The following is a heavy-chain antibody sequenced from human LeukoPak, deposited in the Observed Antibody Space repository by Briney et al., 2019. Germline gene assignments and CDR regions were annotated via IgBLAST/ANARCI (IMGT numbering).Heavy chain of an antibody. CDR1: GGSISSSSYY. J-gene: IGHJ4*02. D-gene: IGHD2-2*02. V-gene: IGHV4-39*01. Sequence: NPSETLSLTCTVSGGSISSSSYYWGWIHQPPGKGLEWIGSIYYSGSTYYNPSLKSRVTISVDTSKNQFSLKLSSVTAADTAVYYCARTIVVVPAAIDYWGQGTLVTVSS. CDR2: IYYSGST. CDR3: ARTIVVVPAAIDY.